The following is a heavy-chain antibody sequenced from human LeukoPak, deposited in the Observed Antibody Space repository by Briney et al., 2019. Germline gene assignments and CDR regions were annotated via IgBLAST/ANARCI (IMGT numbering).Heavy chain of an antibody. D-gene: IGHD4-17*01. CDR1: GYSFVLYG. Sequence: GASVKVSCKASGYSFVLYGISWVRQAPGQGREWMGWISTYNGNTKYAEKFQGRVTMTTDTPTSTAYMELRSLRSDDTAVYYCARDEDYGIFVNVDYWGQGTLVTVSS. CDR3: ARDEDYGIFVNVDY. CDR2: ISTYNGNT. V-gene: IGHV1-18*01. J-gene: IGHJ4*02.